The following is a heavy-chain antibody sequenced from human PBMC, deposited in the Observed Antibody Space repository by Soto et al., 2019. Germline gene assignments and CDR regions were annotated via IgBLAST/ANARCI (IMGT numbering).Heavy chain of an antibody. D-gene: IGHD3-10*01. J-gene: IGHJ4*02. CDR2: IDCDDDK. Sequence: GPTLVNPTHTLTLTCTFSGFSLSTSGMCVSWIRQPPGKALEWLALIDCDDDKYYSTSLKTRLTISKDTSKNQVVLTLTNMVPVDTATYYFARTHGGLLGHIFDYCGQGTLVTVSS. V-gene: IGHV2-70*01. CDR1: GFSLSTSGMC. CDR3: ARTHGGLLGHIFDY.